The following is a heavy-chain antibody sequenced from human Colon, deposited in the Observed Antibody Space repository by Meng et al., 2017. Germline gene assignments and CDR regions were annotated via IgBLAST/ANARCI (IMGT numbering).Heavy chain of an antibody. CDR2: VYYTGNT. CDR3: ARVNGDFDEAWFDP. V-gene: IGHV4-61*08. J-gene: IGHJ5*02. Sequence: QVRLQGSGSGLVRPSETLSLTCTGSGGSVSSGDYYWSWIRQPPGKGLEWLGYVYYTGNTNYNPSLKNRVTISLDTSNNQFSLKLTSMTAADAAIYYCARVNGDFDEAWFDPWGQGTLVTVSS. CDR1: GGSVSSGDYY. D-gene: IGHD2-21*02.